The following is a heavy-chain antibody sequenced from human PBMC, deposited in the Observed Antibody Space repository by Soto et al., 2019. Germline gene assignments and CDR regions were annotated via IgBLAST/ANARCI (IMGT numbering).Heavy chain of an antibody. CDR3: ARGVCIPATYDF. CDR2: IMPSLGAP. Sequence: QAHLVQSGAEVKKPGSSVKVSCKASGDTFRRYAVSWVRQAPGQGLEGVGGIMPSLGAPNYAQNLQGRVTITADESMSSVYMEMSSRPSEDTAVYYCARGVCIPATYDFWGQGIMVTVSS. D-gene: IGHD2-21*01. CDR1: GDTFRRYA. J-gene: IGHJ4*02. V-gene: IGHV1-69*01.